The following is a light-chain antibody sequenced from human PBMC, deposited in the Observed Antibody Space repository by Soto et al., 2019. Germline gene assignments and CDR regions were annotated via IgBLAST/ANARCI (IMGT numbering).Light chain of an antibody. V-gene: IGKV3-15*01. Sequence: EIIMTQSPATQSASPGERVTLSCRASRIININLAWYQQKPGQAPRLLIYGASTRAAGIPARFSGSGDGTEFTLIISSLQSEDSAVYYCQEYLQWPPGMFGQGTTVDIK. CDR2: GAS. J-gene: IGKJ1*01. CDR1: RIININ. CDR3: QEYLQWPPGM.